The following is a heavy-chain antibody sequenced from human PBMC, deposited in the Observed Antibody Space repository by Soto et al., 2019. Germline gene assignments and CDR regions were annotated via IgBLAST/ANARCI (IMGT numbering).Heavy chain of an antibody. D-gene: IGHD6-13*01. V-gene: IGHV3-30*18. CDR1: GFTFSSYG. J-gene: IGHJ5*02. Sequence: GGSLRLSCAASGFTFSSYGMHWVRQAPGKGLEWVAVISYDGSNKYYADSVKGRFTISRDNSKNTLYLQMNSLRAEDTAVYYCAKDRGSSWLWWWFDPWGQGTLVTVSS. CDR2: ISYDGSNK. CDR3: AKDRGSSWLWWWFDP.